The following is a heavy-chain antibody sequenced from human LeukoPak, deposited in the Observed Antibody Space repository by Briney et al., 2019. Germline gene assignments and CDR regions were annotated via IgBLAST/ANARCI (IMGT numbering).Heavy chain of an antibody. J-gene: IGHJ3*02. V-gene: IGHV4-61*02. CDR2: IYTSGST. CDR1: GGSISSGSYY. D-gene: IGHD1-26*01. Sequence: SQTLSLTCTVSGGSISSGSYYWSWIRQPAGKGLEWIGRIYTSGSTNYNPSLKSRVTISVDTSKNQFSLKLSSVTAADTAVYYCATSGSYYEGYAFDIWGQGTMVTVSS. CDR3: ATSGSYYEGYAFDI.